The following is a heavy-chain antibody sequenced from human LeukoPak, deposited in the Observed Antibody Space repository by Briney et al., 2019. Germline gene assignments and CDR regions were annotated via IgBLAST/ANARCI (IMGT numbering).Heavy chain of an antibody. Sequence: GGSLRLSCAAFGFSFSTYAMSWVRQAPGKGLEWVSTISGGGGNIYYPDSVKGRFTISRDNSKNTLYLQMNSLRAEDTAVYYCARSMTLGPYGMDVWGQGTTVTVSS. CDR3: ARSMTLGPYGMDV. V-gene: IGHV3-23*01. CDR2: ISGGGGNI. J-gene: IGHJ6*02. D-gene: IGHD1-26*01. CDR1: GFSFSTYA.